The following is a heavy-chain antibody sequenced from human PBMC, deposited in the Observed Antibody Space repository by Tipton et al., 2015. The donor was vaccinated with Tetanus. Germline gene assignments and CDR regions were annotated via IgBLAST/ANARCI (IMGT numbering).Heavy chain of an antibody. V-gene: IGHV3-23*01. CDR2: ISGSGGST. CDR1: GFTFSSYA. D-gene: IGHD2-15*01. Sequence: PLRLSCAASGFTFSSYAMSWVRQAPGKGLEWVSAISGSGGSTYYADSVKGRFTISRDNSKNTLYLQMNSLRAEDTAVYYCAKARGSGGSCYSYWGQGTLVTVSS. CDR3: AKARGSGGSCYSY. J-gene: IGHJ4*02.